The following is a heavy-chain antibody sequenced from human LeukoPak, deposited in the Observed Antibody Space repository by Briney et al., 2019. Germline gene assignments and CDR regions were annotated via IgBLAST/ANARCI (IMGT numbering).Heavy chain of an antibody. CDR1: GFTFSSYA. Sequence: PGGSLRLSCAASGFTFSSYAMHRVRQAPGKGLEWVAVISYDGSNKYYADSVKGRFTISRDNSKNTLYLQMNSLRAEDTAVYYCARTRYDFWSSPTDYWGQGTLVTVSS. CDR3: ARTRYDFWSSPTDY. J-gene: IGHJ4*02. V-gene: IGHV3-30-3*01. D-gene: IGHD3-3*01. CDR2: ISYDGSNK.